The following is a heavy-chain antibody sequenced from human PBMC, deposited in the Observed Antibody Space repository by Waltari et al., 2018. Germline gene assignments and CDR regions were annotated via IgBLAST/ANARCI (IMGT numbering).Heavy chain of an antibody. CDR2: INHSGST. CDR1: GGSFSGYY. D-gene: IGHD2-15*01. Sequence: QVQLQQWGAGLLKPSETLSLTCAVYGGSFSGYYWSWIRQPPGKGLEWIGEINHSGSTNYNPSLKSRVTISVDTSKNQFSLKLSSVTAADTAVYYCARRGGAWWSAYYYYMDVWGKGTTVTVSS. CDR3: ARRGGAWWSAYYYYMDV. J-gene: IGHJ6*03. V-gene: IGHV4-34*01.